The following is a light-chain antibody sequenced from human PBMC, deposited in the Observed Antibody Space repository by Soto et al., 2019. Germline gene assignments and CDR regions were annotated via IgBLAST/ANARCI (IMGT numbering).Light chain of an antibody. V-gene: IGLV2-8*01. CDR2: EVT. J-gene: IGLJ1*01. CDR3: SSFANNKNFV. CDR1: SSDVGAYDY. Sequence: QSVLTQPPSASGSPGQSVTISCTGTSSDVGAYDYVSWYQQHPGEAPKLMIYEVTKRPSGVPDRFPGSKSANTASLTVSGLQAEDEADYYCSSFANNKNFVFGTGTKVTVL.